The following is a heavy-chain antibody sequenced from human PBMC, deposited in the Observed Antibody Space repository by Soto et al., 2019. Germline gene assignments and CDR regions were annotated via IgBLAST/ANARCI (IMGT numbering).Heavy chain of an antibody. CDR3: AKQVRGTGSSSNYFDS. J-gene: IGHJ4*02. CDR1: GFTFSNYG. V-gene: IGHV3-23*01. D-gene: IGHD6-6*01. Sequence: GGSLRLSCAASGFTFSNYGMSWVRQAPGKGLEWVSAISGGGGSTYYADSLKGRFSISRDNSKKTLYLQMNSLRDEDTAVYYCAKQVRGTGSSSNYFDSWGQGTLVTVSS. CDR2: ISGGGGST.